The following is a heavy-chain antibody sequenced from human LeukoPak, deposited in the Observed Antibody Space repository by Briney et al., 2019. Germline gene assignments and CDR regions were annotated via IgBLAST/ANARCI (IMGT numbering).Heavy chain of an antibody. V-gene: IGHV4-4*07. CDR2: IYTSGSN. D-gene: IGHD6-19*01. CDR1: GGSVSIYH. J-gene: IGHJ4*02. Sequence: SETLSLTCTVSGGSVSIYHWSWIRQPAGKGLEWIGRIYTSGSNDYNPSLKSRVTMSVDTSKNQFSLSLISVTAADTAVYYCARRSIAVALGSFDYWGQGTLVTVSS. CDR3: ARRSIAVALGSFDY.